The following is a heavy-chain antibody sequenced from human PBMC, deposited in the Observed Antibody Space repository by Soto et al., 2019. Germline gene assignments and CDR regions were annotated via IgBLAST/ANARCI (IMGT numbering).Heavy chain of an antibody. Sequence: PSETLSLTCTVSGASIRSTDYYWSWIRQAPGKGLEWIGYVYYTGSTYYNPSLMSRLTISVDTSKNQFSLKLTSVTAAETAVYYCVRTARQGAVAQHWLDRWGQGTQVT. CDR2: VYYTGST. CDR1: GASIRSTDYY. CDR3: VRTARQGAVAQHWLDR. J-gene: IGHJ5*02. V-gene: IGHV4-30-4*01. D-gene: IGHD2-21*02.